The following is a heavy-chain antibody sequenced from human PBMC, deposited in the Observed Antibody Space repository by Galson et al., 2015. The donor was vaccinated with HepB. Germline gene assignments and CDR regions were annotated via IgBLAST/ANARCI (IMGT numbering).Heavy chain of an antibody. CDR2: ISYDGSNK. Sequence: SLRLSCAASGFTFSSYAMHWVRQAPGKGLEWVAVISYDGSNKYYADSVKGRFTISRDNSKNTLYLQMNSLRAEDTAVYYCARSASMVRGVFDYWGQGTLVTVSS. CDR3: ARSASMVRGVFDY. V-gene: IGHV3-30*04. D-gene: IGHD3-10*01. J-gene: IGHJ4*02. CDR1: GFTFSSYA.